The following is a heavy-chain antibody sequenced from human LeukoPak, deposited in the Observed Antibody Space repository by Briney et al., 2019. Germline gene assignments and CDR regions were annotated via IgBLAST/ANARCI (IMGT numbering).Heavy chain of an antibody. D-gene: IGHD2/OR15-2a*01. CDR1: GYNFFSYG. J-gene: IGHJ4*02. Sequence: ASVEVSCKASGYNFFSYGITWVRQAPGQGLEWMGWFSAYAENTNYVQKFQGRFTMTTDTSTSTAYIELRSLRSDDTAVYYCARDFLGCHGFDSWGQGTLVTVSS. V-gene: IGHV1-18*01. CDR2: FSAYAENT. CDR3: ARDFLGCHGFDS.